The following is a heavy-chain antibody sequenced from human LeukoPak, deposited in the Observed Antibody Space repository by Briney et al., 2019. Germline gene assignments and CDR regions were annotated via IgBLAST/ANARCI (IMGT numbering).Heavy chain of an antibody. V-gene: IGHV2-70*04. D-gene: IGHD3-16*01. Sequence: GPAPVKPTQNPTLICTFPRLSLSTSGLRVSCFRQPPRKAPEWLARIDWDDDKFYRTSLKTRLTISKDTSKNQVVPTMTNMDPVDTATYYCARFRRYLGVSLDYWAQGTLVTVSS. CDR2: IDWDDDK. CDR1: RLSLSTSGLR. J-gene: IGHJ4*02. CDR3: ARFRRYLGVSLDY.